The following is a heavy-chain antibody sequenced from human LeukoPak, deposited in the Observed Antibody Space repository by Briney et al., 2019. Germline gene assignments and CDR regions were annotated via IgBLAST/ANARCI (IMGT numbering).Heavy chain of an antibody. Sequence: SETLSLTCTVTDGFISNFYWSWVRQPPGKGLEWIGYIYDRGNTNYNPSLKSRVTISVDTSKNQFALRLTSVSPADTAIYYCVRDRELVYWGQGTLVTVSS. CDR2: IYDRGNT. V-gene: IGHV4-59*01. J-gene: IGHJ4*02. D-gene: IGHD2/OR15-2a*01. CDR1: DGFISNFY. CDR3: VRDRELVY.